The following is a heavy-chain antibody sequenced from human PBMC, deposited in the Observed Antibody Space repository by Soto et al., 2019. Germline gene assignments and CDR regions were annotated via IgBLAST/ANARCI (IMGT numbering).Heavy chain of an antibody. D-gene: IGHD3-10*01. CDR2: ISGSGGST. V-gene: IGHV3-23*01. CDR1: GFTSTTYA. CDR3: AKDKYYYHF. Sequence: GGSLRLSCAASGFTSTTYAMSWVRQAPGKGPQWVSSISGSGGSTYYADSVKGRFSISRDNSKNTLYLQMNSLRAEDTAVYYCAKDKYYYHFWGQGTLVTVSS. J-gene: IGHJ4*02.